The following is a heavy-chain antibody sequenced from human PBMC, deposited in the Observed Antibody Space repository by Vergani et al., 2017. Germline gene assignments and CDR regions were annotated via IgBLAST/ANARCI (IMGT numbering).Heavy chain of an antibody. CDR3: AGARGGHGGGDCYQYYFDY. J-gene: IGHJ4*02. CDR1: GYTFTSYG. CDR2: ISAYNGNT. V-gene: IGHV1-18*01. D-gene: IGHD2-21*02. Sequence: QVQLVQSGAEVKKPGASVKVSCKASGYTFTSYGISWVRQAPGQGLEWMGWISAYNGNTNYAQKLQGRVTMTTDTSTSTAYMELRSLRSDDTAVYYCAGARGGHGGGDCYQYYFDYWGQGTLVTVSS.